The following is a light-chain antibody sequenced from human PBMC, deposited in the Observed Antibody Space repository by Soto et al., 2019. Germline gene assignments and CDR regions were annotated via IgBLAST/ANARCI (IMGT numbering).Light chain of an antibody. CDR2: EVS. Sequence: QSALTQPASVSGSPGQTITISCTGTSSDVGGYNYLSWYQQHPGKAPKVMIYEVSNRPSGVSNRVSGSKSGNTAPQTISALLDEEEDDYFCSPSTASGTHVFGAGTKLTVL. CDR1: SSDVGGYNY. CDR3: SPSTASGTHV. V-gene: IGLV2-14*01. J-gene: IGLJ3*02.